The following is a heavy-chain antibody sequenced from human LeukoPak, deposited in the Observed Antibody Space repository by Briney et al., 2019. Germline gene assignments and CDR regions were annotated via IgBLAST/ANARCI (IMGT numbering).Heavy chain of an antibody. CDR1: GFTFSSYE. CDR3: ARDSIVTGEFDY. CDR2: ISSSGSTI. Sequence: GGSPRLSCVVSGFTFSSYEMNWVRQAPGKGLEWVSYISSSGSTIYYADSVKGRFTISRGNAKNSLYLQMNSLRAEDTAVYYCARDSIVTGEFDYWGQGTLVTVSS. V-gene: IGHV3-48*03. D-gene: IGHD2-21*02. J-gene: IGHJ4*02.